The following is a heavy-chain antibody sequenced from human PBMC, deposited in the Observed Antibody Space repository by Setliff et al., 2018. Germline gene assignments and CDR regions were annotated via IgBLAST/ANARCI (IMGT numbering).Heavy chain of an antibody. CDR3: ARSGNYRVDWDFDS. D-gene: IGHD1-26*01. V-gene: IGHV3-48*01. CDR2: FSGSSSTI. Sequence: GGSLRLSCAASGFNFRNSAMNWVRQAPGKGLEWVSYFSGSSSTIRYADSVKGRFTISRDNAKNSLYLQMNSLRAEDTAVYYCARSGNYRVDWDFDSWGQGIVVTVSS. J-gene: IGHJ4*02. CDR1: GFNFRNSA.